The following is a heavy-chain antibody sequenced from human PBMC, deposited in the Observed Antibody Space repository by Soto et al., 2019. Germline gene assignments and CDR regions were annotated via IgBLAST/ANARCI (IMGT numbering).Heavy chain of an antibody. D-gene: IGHD5-18*01. CDR2: MNACVGNT. J-gene: IGHJ4*02. V-gene: IGHV1-3*01. CDR3: TRDTVYNFGSLNY. Sequence: HVELVQSGADVKKPGASVTISCKASGYTFTDFALHWVRQAPGQRLEWMGWMNACVGNTLYSQKFQGRITITRDTSASTAYMELNRPKSEDTAIYSCTRDTVYNFGSLNYWGPGTLVTVSS. CDR1: GYTFTDFA.